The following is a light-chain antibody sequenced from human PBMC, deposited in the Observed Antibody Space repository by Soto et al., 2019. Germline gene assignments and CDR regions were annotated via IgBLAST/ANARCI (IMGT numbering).Light chain of an antibody. CDR2: EVS. Sequence: QSALTQPASVSGSPGQSITISCTVTSSDLGGYNYFSWYQQHPGKAPKLIIYEVSNRPSGVSDRFSGSKSDNTASLTISGLQDEDEADYYCSSYTTSTHVFGTGTKVTVL. CDR1: SSDLGGYNY. CDR3: SSYTTSTHV. J-gene: IGLJ1*01. V-gene: IGLV2-14*01.